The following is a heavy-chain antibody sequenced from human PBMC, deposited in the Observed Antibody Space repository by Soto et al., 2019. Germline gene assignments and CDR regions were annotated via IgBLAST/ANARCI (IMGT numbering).Heavy chain of an antibody. Sequence: PGESLKISCKASGYSFSTYWIAWVRQMPGKGLEWMGIIYPDDSDTRYSPSFLGQVTISVDKSISTAYLQWSSLKASDTAIYYCAKQYSGYEYYFDSWGQGALVTVSS. D-gene: IGHD5-12*01. V-gene: IGHV5-51*01. J-gene: IGHJ4*02. CDR3: AKQYSGYEYYFDS. CDR2: IYPDDSDT. CDR1: GYSFSTYW.